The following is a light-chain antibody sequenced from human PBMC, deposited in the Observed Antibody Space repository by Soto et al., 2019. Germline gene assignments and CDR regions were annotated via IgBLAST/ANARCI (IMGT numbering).Light chain of an antibody. CDR1: QSIGNW. V-gene: IGKV1-5*03. CDR3: QQYNSYSGT. Sequence: DIQMTQSPSTLSASIGDRVTITCRASQSIGNWLAWYHQKPGKAPKLLIYKAYSLESGVPSRFSGSRSGTEFTLTISSLQPDDFAIDYCQQYNSYSGTFGQGTKVEIK. CDR2: KAY. J-gene: IGKJ1*01.